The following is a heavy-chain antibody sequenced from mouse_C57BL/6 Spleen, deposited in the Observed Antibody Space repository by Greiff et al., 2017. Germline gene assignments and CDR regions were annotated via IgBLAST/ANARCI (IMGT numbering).Heavy chain of an antibody. Sequence: EVQVVESGGGLVQPGGSLSLSCAASGFTFTDYYMSWVRQPPGKALEWLGFISNKANGYTTEYSAPVKGRFTISRDNSQSILYLQMNALRAEDSATYYCARYRVRIDYAMDYWGQGTSVTVSS. V-gene: IGHV7-3*01. J-gene: IGHJ4*01. CDR1: GFTFTDYY. D-gene: IGHD3-2*02. CDR2: ISNKANGYTT. CDR3: ARYRVRIDYAMDY.